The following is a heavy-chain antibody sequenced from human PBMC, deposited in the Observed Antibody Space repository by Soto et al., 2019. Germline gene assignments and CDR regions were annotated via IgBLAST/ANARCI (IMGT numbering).Heavy chain of an antibody. J-gene: IGHJ6*02. CDR1: GDSVSSNSAA. Sequence: PSQTLSLTCAISGDSVSSNSAAWNWIRQSPSRGLEWLGRTYYRSKWYNDYAVSVKSRITINPDTSKNQFSLQLNSVTPEDTAVYYCARDLRGGTGYYYYYYGMDVWGQGTTVTVSS. CDR3: ARDLRGGTGYYYYYYGMDV. V-gene: IGHV6-1*01. CDR2: TYYRSKWYN. D-gene: IGHD1-1*01.